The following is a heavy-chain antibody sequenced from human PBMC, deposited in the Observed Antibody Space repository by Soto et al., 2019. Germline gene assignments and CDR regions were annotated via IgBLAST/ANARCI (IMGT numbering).Heavy chain of an antibody. Sequence: GGSLRLSCAASGFTFSSYAMHWVRQAPGKGLEWVAVISYDGSNKYYADSVKGRFTISRDNSKNTLYLQMISLRAEDTAVYYCASDITYDRSGYFAPRGGAFDIWGQGTMVTVSS. CDR2: ISYDGSNK. CDR3: ASDITYDRSGYFAPRGGAFDI. CDR1: GFTFSSYA. D-gene: IGHD3-22*01. J-gene: IGHJ3*02. V-gene: IGHV3-30-3*01.